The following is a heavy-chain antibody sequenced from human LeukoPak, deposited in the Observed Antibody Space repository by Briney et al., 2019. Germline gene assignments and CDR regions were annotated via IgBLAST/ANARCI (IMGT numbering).Heavy chain of an antibody. CDR1: GYSVMELS. Sequence: ASVKVSCKVSGYSVMELSMHWVRQAPGKGLEWMGGFDPEDGETIYAQKFQGRVTMTEDTSTDTAYMELSSLRSEDTAVYYCARDTAQSLSLYGVVDLWGQGTLVTVSS. D-gene: IGHD2-21*02. CDR3: ARDTAQSLSLYGVVDL. V-gene: IGHV1-24*01. J-gene: IGHJ5*02. CDR2: FDPEDGET.